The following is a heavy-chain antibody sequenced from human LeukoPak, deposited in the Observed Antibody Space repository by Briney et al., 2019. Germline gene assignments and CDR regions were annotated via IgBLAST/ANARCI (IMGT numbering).Heavy chain of an antibody. Sequence: RASVKVSCKASGYTFTSYAMHWVRQAPGQRLEWMGWINAGNGNTKYSQKFQGRVTITRDTSASTAYMELSSLRSEDTAVYYCAIGTYYYDSSGYLPDYWGQGTLVTVSS. CDR1: GYTFTSYA. CDR3: AIGTYYYDSSGYLPDY. CDR2: INAGNGNT. V-gene: IGHV1-3*01. J-gene: IGHJ4*02. D-gene: IGHD3-22*01.